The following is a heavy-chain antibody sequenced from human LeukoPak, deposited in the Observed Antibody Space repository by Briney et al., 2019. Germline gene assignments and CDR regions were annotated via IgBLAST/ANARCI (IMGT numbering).Heavy chain of an antibody. D-gene: IGHD3-10*01. V-gene: IGHV3-23*01. CDR3: AKDRVPRGEYYYGSGSSTTLWD. CDR2: ISGSGGST. Sequence: GGSLRLSCAASGFTFSSYAMSWVRQAPGKGLEWVSAISGSGGSTYYADSVKGRFTISRDNSKNTLYLQMNSLRAEDTAVYYCAKDRVPRGEYYYGSGSSTTLWDWGQGTLVTVSS. J-gene: IGHJ4*02. CDR1: GFTFSSYA.